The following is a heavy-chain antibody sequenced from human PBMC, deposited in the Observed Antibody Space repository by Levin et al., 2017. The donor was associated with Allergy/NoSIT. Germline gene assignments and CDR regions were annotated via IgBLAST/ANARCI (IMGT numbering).Heavy chain of an antibody. CDR2: INHDGSEK. V-gene: IGHV3-7*04. Sequence: LSLTCAASGFPFSTYWMSWVRQAPGKGLEWVANINHDGSEKYYVDSVKGRFTIPRDNAKNSLYLEMNRLRAEDQAVFFCARVGGGGDGGMDFWGQGTTVTVSS. CDR3: ARVGGGGDGGMDF. J-gene: IGHJ6*02. CDR1: GFPFSTYW. D-gene: IGHD3-10*01.